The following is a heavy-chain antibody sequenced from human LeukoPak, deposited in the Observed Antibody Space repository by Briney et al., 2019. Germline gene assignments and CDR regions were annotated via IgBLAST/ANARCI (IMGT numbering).Heavy chain of an antibody. CDR3: SGGDGAAFDI. J-gene: IGHJ3*02. Sequence: GGSLRLSCVASGFTFSSYAMSWVRQAPGKGLEWVSTISGSGGSTYYADSVKGRFTISRDNSKNTLYLQMNSLRAEDTAVYYCSGGDGAAFDIWGLGTMVTVSS. CDR2: ISGSGGST. V-gene: IGHV3-23*01. CDR1: GFTFSSYA. D-gene: IGHD2-21*02.